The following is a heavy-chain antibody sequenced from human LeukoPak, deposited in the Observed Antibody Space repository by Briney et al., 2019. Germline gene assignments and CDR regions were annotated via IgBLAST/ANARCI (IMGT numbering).Heavy chain of an antibody. CDR3: ARERYCSGGNCFVTYYYGMDV. J-gene: IGHJ6*02. V-gene: IGHV1-46*01. Sequence: ASVKVSCKATGCSFSTYYLHWERQAPGQGLEWMGLINPTGGSTNYAQKFEGRVTMTRDTSTSTVYMELSSLRSEDTAIYYCARERYCSGGNCFVTYYYGMDVWGQGTTVTVSS. D-gene: IGHD2-15*01. CDR2: INPTGGST. CDR1: GCSFSTYY.